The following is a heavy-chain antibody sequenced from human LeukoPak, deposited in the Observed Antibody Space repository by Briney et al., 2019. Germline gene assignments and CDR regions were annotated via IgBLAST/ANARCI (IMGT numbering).Heavy chain of an antibody. CDR3: ARVRGYSYGDFDY. V-gene: IGHV4-61*05. Sequence: SETLSLTCTVSGGSISSSSYYWGWIRQPPGKGLEWIGYIYYSGSTNYNPSLKSRVTISVDTSKNQFSLKLSSVTAADTAVYYCARVRGYSYGDFDYWGQGTLVTVSS. J-gene: IGHJ4*02. CDR2: IYYSGST. D-gene: IGHD5-18*01. CDR1: GGSISSSSYY.